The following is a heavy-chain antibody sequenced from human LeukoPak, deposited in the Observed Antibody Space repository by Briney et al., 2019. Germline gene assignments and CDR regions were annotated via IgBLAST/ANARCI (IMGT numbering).Heavy chain of an antibody. CDR3: ARDLLWFGDLGDYFDY. CDR1: GYTFTSYD. CDR2: MNPNGGNT. Sequence: ASVKVSCKASGYTFTSYDINWVRQATGQGLEWMGWMNPNGGNTGYAQKLQGRVTMTTDTSTSTAYMELRSLRSDDTAVYYCARDLLWFGDLGDYFDYWGQGTLVTVSS. J-gene: IGHJ4*02. V-gene: IGHV1-8*01. D-gene: IGHD3-10*01.